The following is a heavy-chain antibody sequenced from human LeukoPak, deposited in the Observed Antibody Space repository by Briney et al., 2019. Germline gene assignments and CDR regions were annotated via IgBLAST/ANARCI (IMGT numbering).Heavy chain of an antibody. Sequence: GGSLRLSCAASGFTFSSYWFHWVRQVPGKGLVWVSRINEDGRISNYADSVKGRFTISRDNAKNTLYLQMNSLRVEDTAVYYCAKDFTGARDYWGQGTLVTVSS. V-gene: IGHV3-74*01. CDR2: INEDGRIS. CDR3: AKDFTGARDY. CDR1: GFTFSSYW. J-gene: IGHJ4*02. D-gene: IGHD7-27*01.